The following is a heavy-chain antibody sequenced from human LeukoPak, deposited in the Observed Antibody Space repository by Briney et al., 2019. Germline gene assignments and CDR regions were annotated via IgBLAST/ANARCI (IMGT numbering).Heavy chain of an antibody. CDR1: GFTFSSHA. V-gene: IGHV3-30-3*01. D-gene: IGHD5-12*01. CDR3: ASVGGYDPLFDY. Sequence: PGGSLRLSCAASGFTFSSHAMHWVRQAPGKGLEWLAVISFDGSNKYYADSVKGRFTISRDNSKNTLYLQMNSLRTEDTAVYYCASVGGYDPLFDYWGQGTLVTVSS. J-gene: IGHJ4*02. CDR2: ISFDGSNK.